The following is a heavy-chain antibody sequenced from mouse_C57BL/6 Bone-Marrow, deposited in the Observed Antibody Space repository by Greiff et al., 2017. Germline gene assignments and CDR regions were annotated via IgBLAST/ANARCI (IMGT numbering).Heavy chain of an antibody. CDR2: ISSGSSTI. CDR3: AIWAWCDY. J-gene: IGHJ3*01. CDR1: GFTFSDYG. Sequence: EVKVVESGGGLVKPGGSLKLSCAASGFTFSDYGMHWVRQAPEKGLEWVAYISSGSSTIYYADTVKGRFTISRDNAKNTLFLQMTSLRSEETAMYYCAIWAWCDYGGQGPLVTVSA. V-gene: IGHV5-17*01. D-gene: IGHD1-1*02.